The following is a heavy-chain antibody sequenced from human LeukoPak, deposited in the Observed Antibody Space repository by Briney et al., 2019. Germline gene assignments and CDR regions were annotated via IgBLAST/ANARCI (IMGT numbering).Heavy chain of an antibody. V-gene: IGHV4-59*08. CDR1: GGSIIAYY. Sequence: SDTLSLTCTVPGGSIIAYYWSWIRQPLGKGLGWIAYVRDNGENISNPSLKSRVAISVDTANNQSSLRLNFVTAADTAIYYCARQPVKTAAFDIWGLGTMVTVSS. J-gene: IGHJ3*02. D-gene: IGHD5-18*01. CDR3: ARQPVKTAAFDI. CDR2: VRDNGEN.